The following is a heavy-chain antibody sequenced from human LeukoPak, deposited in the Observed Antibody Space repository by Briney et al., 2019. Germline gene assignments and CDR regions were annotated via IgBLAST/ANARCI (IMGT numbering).Heavy chain of an antibody. CDR2: ISSSGTTT. D-gene: IGHD3-10*01. V-gene: IGHV3-11*01. CDR3: ARVGSSRGWFDP. J-gene: IGHJ5*02. CDR1: GFTFSDHY. Sequence: PGGTLRLSCTGSGFTFSDHYMTWIRQAPGKGLEWISYISSSGTTTYYADSVKGRFTICRANAKTSVYLQMEGLRADDTAVYYSARVGSSRGWFDPWGHGTLVTVSS.